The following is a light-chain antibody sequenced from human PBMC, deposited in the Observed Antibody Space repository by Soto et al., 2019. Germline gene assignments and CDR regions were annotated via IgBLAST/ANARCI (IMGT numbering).Light chain of an antibody. CDR1: QSVSSW. CDR3: QQYKSYT. V-gene: IGKV1-5*01. Sequence: DIQMTQSPSTLSASVGDRVTITCRASQSVSSWLAWYQQKPGKAPKLLIYDASSLESGVPSRFSGSGSGTEFTLTISSLQPDYFATYFCQQYKSYTFGQGTKMESK. J-gene: IGKJ2*01. CDR2: DAS.